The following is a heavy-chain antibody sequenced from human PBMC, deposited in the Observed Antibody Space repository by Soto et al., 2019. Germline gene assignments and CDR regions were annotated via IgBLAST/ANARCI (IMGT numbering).Heavy chain of an antibody. J-gene: IGHJ5*01. CDR3: ARAVGPRGGWFDS. V-gene: IGHV4-59*01. Sequence: PSETLSLTCTVSGGSISTYYWSWIRQPPGKGLEWIGYIYYTGSTNYNPSLKSRVTISVDTSKDQFSLTVNSVTTADTAVYYCARAVGPRGGWFDSWGQGTQVTVSS. CDR2: IYYTGST. CDR1: GGSISTYY. D-gene: IGHD2-15*01.